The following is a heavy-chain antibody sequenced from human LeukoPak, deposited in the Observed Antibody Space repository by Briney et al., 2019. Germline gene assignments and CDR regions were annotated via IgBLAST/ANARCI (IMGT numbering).Heavy chain of an antibody. CDR3: ARGAGGCFDY. V-gene: IGHV3-33*01. Sequence: GGSLILSCAASGFNFSSSGMHWVRQAPGKGLEWVAVIWHDGSNKNYADSVKGRFTISRDNSKNVLYLQMNILRAEDTAVYYRARGAGGCFDYWGQGTVVTVSS. D-gene: IGHD3-10*01. CDR1: GFNFSSSG. CDR2: IWHDGSNK. J-gene: IGHJ4*02.